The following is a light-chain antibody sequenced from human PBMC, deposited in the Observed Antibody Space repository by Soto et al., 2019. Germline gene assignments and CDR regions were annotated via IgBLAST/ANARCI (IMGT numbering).Light chain of an antibody. CDR2: DAS. CDR3: QQDNTWGT. CDR1: QSISSW. Sequence: DIQMTQSPSTLSASIGDRVTITCRASQSISSWLAWYQQKPGKAPKLLIYDASSLESGVPSRFSGSGSGTEFTLTISSLQPDDFATYYCQQDNTWGTFGQGTRWIS. V-gene: IGKV1-5*01. J-gene: IGKJ1*01.